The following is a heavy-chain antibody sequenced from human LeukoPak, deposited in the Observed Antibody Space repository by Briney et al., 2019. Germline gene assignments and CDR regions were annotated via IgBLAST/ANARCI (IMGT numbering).Heavy chain of an antibody. CDR2: IYYSGST. V-gene: IGHV4-59*01. CDR1: GGSISSYY. CDR3: ARAARDMNIDY. Sequence: PSETLSLTCTVSGGSISSYYWSWIRQPPGKGLEWIGYIYYSGSTNYNPSLKSRVTISVDTSKNQFSLKLSSVTAADTAVYYCARAARDMNIDYWGQGTLVTVSS. J-gene: IGHJ4*02. D-gene: IGHD2-15*01.